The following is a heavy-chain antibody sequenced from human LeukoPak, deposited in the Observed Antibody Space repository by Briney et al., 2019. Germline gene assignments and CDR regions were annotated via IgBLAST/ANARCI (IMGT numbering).Heavy chain of an antibody. CDR1: GFTFSSYS. CDR3: ARDHDYVWGSYRD. Sequence: PGGSLRLSCAASGFTFSSYSMNWVRQAPGKGLEWVSSISSSSSYIYYADSVKGRFTISRDNAKNSLYLQMNSLRAEDTAVYYCARDHDYVWGSYRDWGQGTLVTVSS. J-gene: IGHJ4*02. V-gene: IGHV3-21*01. CDR2: ISSSSSYI. D-gene: IGHD3-16*02.